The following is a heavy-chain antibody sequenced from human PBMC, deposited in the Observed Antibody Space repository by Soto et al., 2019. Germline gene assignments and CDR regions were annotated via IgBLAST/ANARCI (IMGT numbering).Heavy chain of an antibody. CDR1: GFTFSSYS. CDR3: ARKVWFGEFNWFDP. V-gene: IGHV3-48*01. Sequence: PGGSLRLSCAASGFTFSSYSMNWVRQAPGKGLEWVSYISSSSSTIYYADSVKGRFTISRDNAKNSLYLQMNSLRAEDTAVYYCARKVWFGEFNWFDPWGQGTLVTVSS. D-gene: IGHD3-10*01. J-gene: IGHJ5*02. CDR2: ISSSSSTI.